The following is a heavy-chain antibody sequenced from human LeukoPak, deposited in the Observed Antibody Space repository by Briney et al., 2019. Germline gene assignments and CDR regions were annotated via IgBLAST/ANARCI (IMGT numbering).Heavy chain of an antibody. Sequence: SETLSLTCTVSGGSISSSGYYWGWIRQPPGKGLEWIGSIYYSGSTYYNPSLKSRVTISVDTSKNQFSLQLSSVTAADTAVYYCARPDSSAWGYAFDIWGQGTMVTVSS. CDR3: ARPDSSAWGYAFDI. CDR1: GGSISSSGYY. V-gene: IGHV4-39*01. CDR2: IYYSGST. D-gene: IGHD6-19*01. J-gene: IGHJ3*02.